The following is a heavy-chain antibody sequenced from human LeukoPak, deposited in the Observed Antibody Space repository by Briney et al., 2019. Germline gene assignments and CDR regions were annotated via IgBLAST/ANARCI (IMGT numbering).Heavy chain of an antibody. J-gene: IGHJ4*02. CDR2: ISWNSGSI. V-gene: IGHV3-9*01. D-gene: IGHD5-12*01. Sequence: GGSLRLSCAASGFTFDDYAMHWVRQAPGKGLEWVPGISWNSGSIGYADSVKGRFTISRDNAKNSLYLQMNSLRAEDTALYYCAKDIQSGYGHFDYWGQGTLVTVSS. CDR3: AKDIQSGYGHFDY. CDR1: GFTFDDYA.